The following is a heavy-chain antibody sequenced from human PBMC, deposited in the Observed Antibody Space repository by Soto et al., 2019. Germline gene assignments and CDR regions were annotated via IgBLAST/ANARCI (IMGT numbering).Heavy chain of an antibody. V-gene: IGHV3-23*01. CDR2: VTSRGDTT. CDR1: GFIFSNYA. D-gene: IGHD3-16*01. Sequence: EVQLLQSGGGLVQPGGSLRLSCAASGFIFSNYAMNWVRQAPGKGLEWVSIVTSRGDTTYYADSVKGRFTISRDNSKNTLYLQVNSLTAEDTAVYYCAKERLGGGLDYWGQGTLVSVSS. CDR3: AKERLGGGLDY. J-gene: IGHJ4*02.